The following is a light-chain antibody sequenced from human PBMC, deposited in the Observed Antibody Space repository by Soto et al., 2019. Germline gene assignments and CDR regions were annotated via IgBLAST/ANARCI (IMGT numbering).Light chain of an antibody. CDR3: LLYYSGARV. CDR2: DIS. Sequence: QAVVTQEPSLTVSPGGTVTLTCGSSTGAVTSGHYPYWFQQKPGQAPRTLIYDISNKHSWAPARFSGSLLGGEAALTLSGAQPEDEAEYYCLLYYSGARVFGGGTKLTVL. J-gene: IGLJ2*01. CDR1: TGAVTSGHY. V-gene: IGLV7-46*01.